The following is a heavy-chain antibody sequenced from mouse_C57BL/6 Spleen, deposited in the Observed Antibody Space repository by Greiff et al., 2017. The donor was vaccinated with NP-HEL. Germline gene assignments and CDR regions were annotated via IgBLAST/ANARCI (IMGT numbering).Heavy chain of an antibody. CDR2: IYPSDSET. CDR1: GYTFTSYW. V-gene: IGHV1-61*01. J-gene: IGHJ2*01. Sequence: VQLQQPGAELVRPGSSVKLSCKASGYTFTSYWMDWVKQRPGQGLEWIGNIYPSDSETHYNQKFKDKATLTVDKSSSTAYMQLSSLTSEDSAVYYCARFHDGYYPYYFDYWGQGTTLTVSS. CDR3: ARFHDGYYPYYFDY. D-gene: IGHD2-3*01.